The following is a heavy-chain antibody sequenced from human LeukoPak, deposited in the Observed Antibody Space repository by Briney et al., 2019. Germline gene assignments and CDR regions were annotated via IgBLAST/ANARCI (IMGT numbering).Heavy chain of an antibody. V-gene: IGHV3-48*03. CDR1: GFSISSYE. CDR3: ARVELPPYYYYMDV. Sequence: GGSLRLSCAASGFSISSYEMNWVRQAPGKGLEWVSHISSSGSTIWYADSVKGRFTISRDNAKNSLYLQMNSLRAEDTAVYYCARVELPPYYYYMDVWGKGTTVTVSS. CDR2: ISSSGSTI. D-gene: IGHD1-7*01. J-gene: IGHJ6*03.